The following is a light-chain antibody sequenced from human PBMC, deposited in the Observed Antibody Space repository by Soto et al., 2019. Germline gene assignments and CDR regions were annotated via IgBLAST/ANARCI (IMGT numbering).Light chain of an antibody. V-gene: IGKV3-20*01. CDR1: EPIRNTF. J-gene: IGKJ4*01. CDR3: HQYGDSPLT. Sequence: EIVLTQSPDTLSLSPGERATLSCRASEPIRNTFLAWYRQKPGQAPRLLIYGASSRAIGIPDRFSGSGSGTDYTLTITRLEPEDFALYYCHQYGDSPLTFGGGTKVEIK. CDR2: GAS.